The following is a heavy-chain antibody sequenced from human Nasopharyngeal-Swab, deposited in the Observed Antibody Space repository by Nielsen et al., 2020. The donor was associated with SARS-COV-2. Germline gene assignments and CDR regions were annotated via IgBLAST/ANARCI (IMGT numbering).Heavy chain of an antibody. CDR1: GYSFTSYW. CDR2: IYPGGCDT. J-gene: IGHJ6*03. Sequence: GESLKISCKGSGYSFTSYWIGWVRQMPGKGLEWMGIIYPGGCDTRYSPSFQGRVTISADKSINTAYLQLSSLKASDTAMYYCARRGTGTTDPGLHFYHMDVWGKGTTVTVSS. D-gene: IGHD1-7*01. V-gene: IGHV5-51*01. CDR3: ARRGTGTTDPGLHFYHMDV.